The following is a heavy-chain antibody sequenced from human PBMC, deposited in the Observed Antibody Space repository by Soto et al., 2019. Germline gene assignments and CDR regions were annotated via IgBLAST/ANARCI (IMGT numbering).Heavy chain of an antibody. CDR2: VYRTGST. V-gene: IGHV4-4*02. CDR1: GGSISTSNW. Sequence: QVQLQESGPGLVKPSGTLSLTCAVSGGSISTSNWWSWVRQPPGKGLEWIGEVYRTGSTNYNPSLESRLTISVDKYKNQFSLKMTSVTAADTAVYDCARARATIAAAAIFDCWGQGTLVTVSS. CDR3: ARARATIAAAAIFDC. J-gene: IGHJ4*02. D-gene: IGHD6-13*01.